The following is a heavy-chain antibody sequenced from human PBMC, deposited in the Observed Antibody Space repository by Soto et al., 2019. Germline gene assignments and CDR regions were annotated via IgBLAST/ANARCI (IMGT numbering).Heavy chain of an antibody. CDR3: ARRIGCRGGSCPVRFDP. CDR1: GYTFTTFW. J-gene: IGHJ5*02. D-gene: IGHD2-15*01. V-gene: IGHV5-10-1*04. CDR2: IDPRDSYT. Sequence: GESLKISCTGFGYTFTTFWISWVRQMPGRGLEWMGRIDPRDSYTNYSPSFQGQVTISADKSISTAYLQWSSLKASDTAMYYCARRIGCRGGSCPVRFDPWGQGTLVTVSS.